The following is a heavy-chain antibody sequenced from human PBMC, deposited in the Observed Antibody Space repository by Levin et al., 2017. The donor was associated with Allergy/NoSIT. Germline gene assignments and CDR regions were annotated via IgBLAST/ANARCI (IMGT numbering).Heavy chain of an antibody. Sequence: ASVKVSCKASGYTFTGYYMHWVRQAPGQGLEWMGWINPNSGGTNYAQKFQGRVTMTRDTSISTAYMELSRLRSDDTAVYYCARDYCSSTSCYFGYYYYYMDVWGKGTTVTVSS. CDR3: ARDYCSSTSCYFGYYYYYMDV. CDR1: GYTFTGYY. CDR2: INPNSGGT. D-gene: IGHD2-2*01. V-gene: IGHV1-2*02. J-gene: IGHJ6*03.